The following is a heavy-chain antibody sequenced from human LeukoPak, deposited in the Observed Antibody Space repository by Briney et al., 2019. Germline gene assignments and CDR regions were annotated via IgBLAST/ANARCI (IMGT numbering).Heavy chain of an antibody. J-gene: IGHJ4*02. V-gene: IGHV1-69*05. CDR2: IIPIFGTA. CDR3: ARVEYAPYGSGSYYLDY. Sequence: ASVKVSCKASGGTFSSYAISWVRQAPGQGLEWMGGIIPIFGTANYAQKFQGRVTITTDESTSTAYMELSSLRSEDTAVYYCARVEYAPYGSGSYYLDYWGQGTLVTVSS. D-gene: IGHD3-10*01. CDR1: GGTFSSYA.